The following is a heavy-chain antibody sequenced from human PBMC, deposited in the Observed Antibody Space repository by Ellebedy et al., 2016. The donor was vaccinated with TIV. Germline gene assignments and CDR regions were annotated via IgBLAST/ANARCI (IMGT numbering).Heavy chain of an antibody. CDR3: VRGGERWLQFWGKWFDP. CDR1: GGSISSSTYY. D-gene: IGHD5-24*01. Sequence: MPSETLSLTCTVSGGSISSSTYYWGWIRQPPGKGLEWIGYFYYRGKTSYNPSLKSRVSISVDTSKTQFSLKLTSVTAADSAVYFCVRGGERWLQFWGKWFDPWGQGTLVTVSS. J-gene: IGHJ5*02. V-gene: IGHV4-61*05. CDR2: FYYRGKT.